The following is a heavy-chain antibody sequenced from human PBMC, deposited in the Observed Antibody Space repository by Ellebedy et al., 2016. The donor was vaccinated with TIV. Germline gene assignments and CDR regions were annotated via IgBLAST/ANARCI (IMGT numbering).Heavy chain of an antibody. CDR2: INHSGST. CDR3: ARHSAAPGKFDS. D-gene: IGHD6-13*01. Sequence: SQTLSLTXXVYGGSFSGCYWSWIRQPPGKGLEWIGEINHSGSTNYNPSLKSRVAMSIDTSKNQFSLRLRSVTAADTAVYYCARHSAAPGKFDSWGQGTLVTVSS. CDR1: GGSFSGCY. J-gene: IGHJ4*02. V-gene: IGHV4-34*01.